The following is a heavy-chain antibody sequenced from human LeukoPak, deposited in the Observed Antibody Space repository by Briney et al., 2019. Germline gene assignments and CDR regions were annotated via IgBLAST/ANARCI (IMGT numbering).Heavy chain of an antibody. Sequence: SETLSLTCTVSGGSISSYYWSWIRQPAGKGLEWIGRIYTSGSTNYNPSLKSRVTMSVDTSKNQFSLKLSSVTAADTAVYYCARVKSVSIAAAGTLGYWGQGTLVTVSS. D-gene: IGHD6-13*01. CDR2: IYTSGST. CDR3: ARVKSVSIAAAGTLGY. J-gene: IGHJ4*02. V-gene: IGHV4-4*07. CDR1: GGSISSYY.